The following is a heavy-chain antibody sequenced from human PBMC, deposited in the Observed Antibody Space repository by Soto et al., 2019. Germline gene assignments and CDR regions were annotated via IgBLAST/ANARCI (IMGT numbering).Heavy chain of an antibody. J-gene: IGHJ3*02. CDR2: IYYSGST. CDR3: AGTQYDFWSGYMGDAFDI. V-gene: IGHV4-59*01. Sequence: SSETLSLTCTVSGGSISSYYWSWIRQPPGKGLEWIGYIYYSGSTNYNPSLKSRVTISVDTSKNQFSLKLSSVTAADTAVYYCAGTQYDFWSGYMGDAFDIWGQGTMVTVSS. D-gene: IGHD3-3*01. CDR1: GGSISSYY.